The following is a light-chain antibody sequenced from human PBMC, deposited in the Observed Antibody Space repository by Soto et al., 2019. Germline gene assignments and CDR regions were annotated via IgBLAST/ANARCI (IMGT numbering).Light chain of an antibody. V-gene: IGLV4-69*01. CDR2: LDSDGSH. CDR3: QPWGTGIHVV. CDR1: SGHSSYA. J-gene: IGLJ2*01. Sequence: QAVVTQSPSASASLGASVKLTCTLSSGHSSYAIAWHQQQPEKGPRYLMKLDSDGSHTKGDAIPDRFSGSSSGAERYLTISSLQSGDEADYYCQPWGTGIHVVFGGGTKLAVL.